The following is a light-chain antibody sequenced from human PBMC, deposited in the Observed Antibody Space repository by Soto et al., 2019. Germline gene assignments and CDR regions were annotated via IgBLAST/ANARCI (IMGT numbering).Light chain of an antibody. Sequence: HSALTQPPSASGSPGQSVTISCTGTSSDVGGYNYVSWYQQHPGKVPKLMVYEVNKRPSGVPDRFSGSKSGNTASLTVSGLQADDEADYYCTSYAGGNNVFGTGTKLTVL. V-gene: IGLV2-8*01. CDR1: SSDVGGYNY. J-gene: IGLJ1*01. CDR3: TSYAGGNNV. CDR2: EVN.